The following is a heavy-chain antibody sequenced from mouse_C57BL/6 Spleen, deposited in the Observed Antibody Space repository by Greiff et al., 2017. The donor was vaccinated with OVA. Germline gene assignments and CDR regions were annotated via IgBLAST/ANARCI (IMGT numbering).Heavy chain of an antibody. J-gene: IGHJ3*01. V-gene: IGHV1-76*01. CDR1: GYTFTDYY. Sequence: QVQLQQSGAELVRPGASVKLSCKASGYTFTDYYINWVKQRPGQGLEWIARIYPGSGNTYYNEKFKGKATLTAEKSSSTAYMQLSSLTSEDSAVYFCARDDYDGGAWFAYWGQGTLVTVSA. CDR2: IYPGSGNT. D-gene: IGHD2-4*01. CDR3: ARDDYDGGAWFAY.